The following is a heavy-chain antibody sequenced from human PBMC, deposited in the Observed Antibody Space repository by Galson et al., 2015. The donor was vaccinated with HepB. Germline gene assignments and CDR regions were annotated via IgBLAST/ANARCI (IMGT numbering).Heavy chain of an antibody. V-gene: IGHV3-21*01. CDR1: GFTFSSYS. J-gene: IGHJ3*02. D-gene: IGHD3-9*01. CDR3: ALAILTGRDDAFDI. Sequence: SLRLSCAASGFTFSSYSMNWVRQAPGKGLEWVSSISSSSSYIYYADSVKGRFTISRDNAKNSLYLQMNSLRAEDTAVYYCALAILTGRDDAFDIWGQGTMVTVSS. CDR2: ISSSSSYI.